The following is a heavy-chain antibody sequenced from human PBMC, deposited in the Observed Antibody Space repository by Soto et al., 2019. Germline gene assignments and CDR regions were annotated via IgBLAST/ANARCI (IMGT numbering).Heavy chain of an antibody. CDR2: IIPIFGTA. J-gene: IGHJ6*02. CDR1: GGTFSSYA. Sequence: QVQLVQSGAEVKKPGSSVKVSCKASGGTFSSYAISWVRQAPGQGLEWMGGIIPIFGTANYAQKFQGRVTITADESKSTAYMGLSSLRSDDTAVYYCASGDYDFWSGPGGGMDVWGQGTTVTVSS. D-gene: IGHD3-3*01. CDR3: ASGDYDFWSGPGGGMDV. V-gene: IGHV1-69*12.